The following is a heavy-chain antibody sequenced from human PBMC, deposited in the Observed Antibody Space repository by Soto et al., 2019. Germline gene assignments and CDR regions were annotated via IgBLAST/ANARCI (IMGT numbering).Heavy chain of an antibody. D-gene: IGHD2-21*02. Sequence: ASVKVSCTASGYTFTSYAMHWVRQATGQRLEWMGWISAGNGNTKYSQKFQGRVTITRDTSASTAYMELSSLRSEDTAVYYCARSIVVVTALDYWGQGTLVTVSS. V-gene: IGHV1-3*01. CDR1: GYTFTSYA. CDR3: ARSIVVVTALDY. CDR2: ISAGNGNT. J-gene: IGHJ4*02.